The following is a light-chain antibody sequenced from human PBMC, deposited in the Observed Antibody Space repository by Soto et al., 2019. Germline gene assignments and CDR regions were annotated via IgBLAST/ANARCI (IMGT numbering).Light chain of an antibody. V-gene: IGKV1-5*01. J-gene: IGKJ1*01. Sequence: DIQMTQSPSTLSASVGDSVTSTCRASQSIISRLAWYQQKPGNAPKLLIYDASSLESGVPSRFSGSGSGTEFTLTISSLQPDDSATYYCQQYNSYWAFGQGTKVDIK. CDR1: QSIISR. CDR2: DAS. CDR3: QQYNSYWA.